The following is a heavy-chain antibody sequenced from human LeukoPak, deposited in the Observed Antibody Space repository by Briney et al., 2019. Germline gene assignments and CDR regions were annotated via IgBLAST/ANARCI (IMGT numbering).Heavy chain of an antibody. V-gene: IGHV3-7*05. D-gene: IGHD1-26*01. Sequence: PGGSLRLSCAVSGFTFSSRWMSWVRQAPGKGLEWVANIKADRSDKYYVDSVKGRFTISRDNAKNSLYLQMNSLRAEDTAVYYCALGGSFFDYWGQGTLVTVSS. CDR3: ALGGSFFDY. CDR1: GFTFSSRW. J-gene: IGHJ4*02. CDR2: IKADRSDK.